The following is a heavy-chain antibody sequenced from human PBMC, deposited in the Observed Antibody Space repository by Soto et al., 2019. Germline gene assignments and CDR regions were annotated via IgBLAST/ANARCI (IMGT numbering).Heavy chain of an antibody. Sequence: QLQLQESGPGLVKPSETLSLTCNVSGASISSSRYYWGWIRQPPGKGLEWIGTIYHTGNTYYNPSLKSRVTFSVDTSKSQFPLILSSVTAAVTAVYYCTRQGGYDFWSGSVGHWGQGTLVTVSS. D-gene: IGHD3-3*01. CDR1: GASISSSRYY. CDR2: IYHTGNT. CDR3: TRQGGYDFWSGSVGH. J-gene: IGHJ4*02. V-gene: IGHV4-39*01.